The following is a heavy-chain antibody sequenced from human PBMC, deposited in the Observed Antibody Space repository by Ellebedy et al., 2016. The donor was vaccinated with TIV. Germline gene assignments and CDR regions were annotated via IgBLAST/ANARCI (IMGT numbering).Heavy chain of an antibody. J-gene: IGHJ4*02. V-gene: IGHV4-61*05. CDR3: ARGPTNFWSGYASDY. D-gene: IGHD3-3*01. Sequence: SETLSLTXTVSGGSISSSSYYWSWIRQPPGKGLEWIGYIYYSGSTNYNPSLKSRVTISVDTSKNQFSLKLSSVTAADTAVYYCARGPTNFWSGYASDYWGQGTLVTVSS. CDR1: GGSISSSSYY. CDR2: IYYSGST.